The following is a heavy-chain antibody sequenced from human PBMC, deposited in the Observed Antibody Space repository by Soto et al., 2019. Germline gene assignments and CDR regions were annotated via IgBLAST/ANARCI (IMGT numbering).Heavy chain of an antibody. J-gene: IGHJ4*02. CDR2: IDVTGTYT. Sequence: QVQLVESGGDLVKPGGSLRLSCAASGFTFSDYYMSWIRQAPGKGLEWVSTIDVTGTYTNNADSVKARFTISRDNAKNSLYLQMNGLRAEDTAVYYCSRRRPTGYYNYWGQGTLVTVSA. D-gene: IGHD3-9*01. CDR1: GFTFSDYY. CDR3: SRRRPTGYYNY. V-gene: IGHV3-11*05.